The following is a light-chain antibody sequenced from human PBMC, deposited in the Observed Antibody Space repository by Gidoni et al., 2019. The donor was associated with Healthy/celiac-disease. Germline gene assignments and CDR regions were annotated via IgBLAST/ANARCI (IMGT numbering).Light chain of an antibody. CDR2: AAS. Sequence: IQMTQSPSSLSASVRDRVTITCRASQSISSYLDWYQQTPGKAPKLLIYAASSLQSGVPSRFSGSGSGTDFTLTISSLEPEDFATYYCQQSYSTPPTFGHGTKVEIK. J-gene: IGKJ1*01. V-gene: IGKV1-39*01. CDR1: QSISSY. CDR3: QQSYSTPPT.